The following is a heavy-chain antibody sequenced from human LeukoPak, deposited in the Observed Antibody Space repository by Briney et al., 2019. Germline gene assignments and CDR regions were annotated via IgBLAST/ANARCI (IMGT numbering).Heavy chain of an antibody. V-gene: IGHV1-8*01. CDR2: MNPNSGNT. J-gene: IGHJ3*02. CDR1: GYTFTSYD. Sequence: ASVKVSCKASGYTFTSYDINWVRQATGQGLEWMGWMNPNSGNTGYAQKFQGRVTMTRNTSISTAYMELSSLRSEDTAVYYCARGVGPSTVVPPLEAFDIWGQGTMVTVSS. CDR3: ARGVGPSTVVPPLEAFDI. D-gene: IGHD4-23*01.